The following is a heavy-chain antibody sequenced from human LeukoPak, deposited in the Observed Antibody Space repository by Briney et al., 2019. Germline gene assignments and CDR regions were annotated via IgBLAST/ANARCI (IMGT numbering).Heavy chain of an antibody. Sequence: GGSLRLSCAASGFTLSSYAMTWVRQAPGRGLEWVSRVDGGGGGTYYADSVKGRFTISRDNSKDTLYLQMNGLRAEDTAVYFCAKQSAGSAAWYSLHYDFWGQGTLVTVSS. CDR3: AKQSAGSAAWYSLHYDF. CDR2: VDGGGGGT. CDR1: GFTLSSYA. J-gene: IGHJ4*02. D-gene: IGHD6-13*01. V-gene: IGHV3-23*01.